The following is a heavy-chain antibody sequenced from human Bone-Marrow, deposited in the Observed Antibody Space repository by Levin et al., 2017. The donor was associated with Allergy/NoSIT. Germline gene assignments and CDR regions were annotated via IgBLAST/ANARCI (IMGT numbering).Heavy chain of an antibody. J-gene: IGHJ6*02. CDR2: ITPIFGTA. CDR3: ASANTLFFYYYGVDV. V-gene: IGHV1-69*06. CDR1: GGTLSKYA. Sequence: SVKVSCKASGGTLSKYAISWVRQAPGQGLEWMGGITPIFGTANYTQKFQGRVTLTADKSTDTAYMELSSLRSEDTAVYYCASANTLFFYYYGVDVWGQGTMVTVSS.